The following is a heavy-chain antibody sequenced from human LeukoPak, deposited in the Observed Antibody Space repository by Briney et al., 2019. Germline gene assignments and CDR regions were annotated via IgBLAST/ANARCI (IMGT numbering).Heavy chain of an antibody. CDR1: GGSISSGGYY. Sequence: SETLSLTCTVSGGSISSGGYYWSWIRQHPGKGLEWIGYIYYSGSTYYNPSLKSRVTISVDTSKNQFSLKLSSVTAADTAVYYCARVVHMTTVTTYTRRDAFDIWGQGTMVTVSS. CDR3: ARVVHMTTVTTYTRRDAFDI. D-gene: IGHD4-17*01. CDR2: IYYSGST. J-gene: IGHJ3*02. V-gene: IGHV4-31*03.